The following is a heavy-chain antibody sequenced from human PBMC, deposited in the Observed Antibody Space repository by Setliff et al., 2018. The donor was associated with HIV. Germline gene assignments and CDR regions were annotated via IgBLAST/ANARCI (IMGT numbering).Heavy chain of an antibody. J-gene: IGHJ1*01. CDR3: ARDPAPSSASYFQH. D-gene: IGHD6-6*01. Sequence: RASVKVSCKASGYIFISYGFSWVRQAPGQGLEWMGNINPHTGVTKYAEKFQGRVTMTRDTSISTAYMELSRLRSDGTAVYYCARDPAPSSASYFQHWGQGTPVTVSS. V-gene: IGHV1-2*02. CDR2: INPHTGVT. CDR1: GYIFISYG.